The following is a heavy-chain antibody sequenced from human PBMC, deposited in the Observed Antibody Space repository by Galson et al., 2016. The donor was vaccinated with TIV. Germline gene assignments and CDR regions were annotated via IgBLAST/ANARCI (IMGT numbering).Heavy chain of an antibody. CDR1: GFTFADYA. CDR3: AKGAGRYSRSWYFDY. D-gene: IGHD6-13*01. J-gene: IGHJ4*02. Sequence: SLRLSCAASGFTFADYAMHWVRQVPGKGLEWVSGISWSSGNVAYADSLKGRFTISRDNAKDSLYLQINSLRADDTAFYYCAKGAGRYSRSWYFDYWGQGTLVTASS. V-gene: IGHV3-9*01. CDR2: ISWSSGNV.